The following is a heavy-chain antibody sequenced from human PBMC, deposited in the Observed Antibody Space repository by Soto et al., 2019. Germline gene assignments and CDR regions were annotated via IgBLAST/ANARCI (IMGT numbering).Heavy chain of an antibody. J-gene: IGHJ4*01. CDR3: ARAFCTNGVCYYFFDY. Sequence: GGSLRLSCASSGFTCSRSWMYWLRQAPGKGLVWVSRIYNVVSITIYADSVKGRFTISSDNSNSTLYLQMSSLRAEDTAVFYCARAFCTNGVCYYFFDYCGHGTLVTVSS. CDR1: GFTCSRSW. D-gene: IGHD2-8*01. CDR2: IYNVVSIT. V-gene: IGHV3-74*01.